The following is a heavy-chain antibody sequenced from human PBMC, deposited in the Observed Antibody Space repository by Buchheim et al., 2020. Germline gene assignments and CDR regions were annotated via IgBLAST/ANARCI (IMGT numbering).Heavy chain of an antibody. CDR3: AKAGSGEQFDY. CDR2: ISYDGSNK. J-gene: IGHJ4*02. V-gene: IGHV3-30*18. D-gene: IGHD1/OR15-1a*01. CDR1: GFTFSSYG. Sequence: QVQLVESGGGVVQPGRSLRLSCAASGFTFSSYGMHWVRQAPGKGLEWVAVISYDGSNKYYADSVKGRFTISRDNSKNTLYLQMNSLRAEDTAVYYCAKAGSGEQFDYWGQGTL.